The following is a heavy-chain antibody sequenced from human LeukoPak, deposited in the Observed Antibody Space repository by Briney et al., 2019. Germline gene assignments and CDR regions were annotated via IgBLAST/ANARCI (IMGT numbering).Heavy chain of an antibody. CDR2: ISAYNGNT. J-gene: IGHJ5*02. D-gene: IGHD3-10*01. CDR1: GYTFTSYG. CDR3: ARDVVRGVMYNWFDP. V-gene: IGHV1-18*04. Sequence: ASVKVSCTASGYTFTSYGISWVRQAPGQGLEWMGWISAYNGNTNYAQKLQGRVTMTTDTSTSTAYMELRSLRSDDTAVYYCARDVVRGVMYNWFDPWGQGTLVTVSS.